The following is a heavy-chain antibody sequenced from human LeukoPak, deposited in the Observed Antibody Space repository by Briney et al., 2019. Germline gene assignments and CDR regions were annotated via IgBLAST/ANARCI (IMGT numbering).Heavy chain of an antibody. CDR2: IISSSSYI. J-gene: IGHJ4*02. CDR1: GFTFSSYS. CDR3: AKDSFIPIFGVGSDY. V-gene: IGHV3-21*04. Sequence: GGSLRLSCAASGFTFSSYSMIWVRQAPGKGLEWVSSIISSSSYIYYADSVKGRFTISRDNAKNSLYLQMNSLRAEDTAVYYCAKDSFIPIFGVGSDYWGQGTLVTVSS. D-gene: IGHD3-3*01.